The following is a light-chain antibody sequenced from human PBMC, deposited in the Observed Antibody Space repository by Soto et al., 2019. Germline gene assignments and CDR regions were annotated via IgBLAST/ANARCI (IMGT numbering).Light chain of an antibody. CDR1: QSVSDN. Sequence: EIVMTQSPATLSVSPGERATLSCRAGQSVSDNLAWYQQRPGQAPRLLFYGASTRATGVQVRFSASGSGTEFTLTISSLQSEDFAVYYCKQYNHWPRGYTFGQGTKLEIK. J-gene: IGKJ2*01. V-gene: IGKV3-15*01. CDR3: KQYNHWPRGYT. CDR2: GAS.